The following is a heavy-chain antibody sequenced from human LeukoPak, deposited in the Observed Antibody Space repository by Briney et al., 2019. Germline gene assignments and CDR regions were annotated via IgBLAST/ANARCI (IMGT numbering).Heavy chain of an antibody. CDR2: ISTSSSYI. V-gene: IGHV3-21*01. CDR1: GFTLSGYS. J-gene: IGHJ3*02. CDR3: ARGYDAFDI. Sequence: GGSLRLSCAASGFTLSGYSMNWVRQAPGKGLEWVSCISTSSSYIYNADSVKGRFTISRDNAKNSLYLQMNSLRAEDTAVYYCARGYDAFDIWGQGTMVTVSS.